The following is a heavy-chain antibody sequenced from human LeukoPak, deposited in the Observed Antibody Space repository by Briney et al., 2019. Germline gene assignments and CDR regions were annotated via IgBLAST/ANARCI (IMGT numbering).Heavy chain of an antibody. V-gene: IGHV3-74*01. Sequence: GGSLRLSCAASGFTFSSYYMHWVRQGPGKGLVWVSRVYTDGITTHYADSVKGRFTISRDNAKNTLYLQMHSLRAEDTAVYYCARGLGGDPVGFESWGRGTLVIVSS. CDR3: ARGLGGDPVGFES. D-gene: IGHD2-21*02. J-gene: IGHJ4*02. CDR1: GFTFSSYY. CDR2: VYTDGITT.